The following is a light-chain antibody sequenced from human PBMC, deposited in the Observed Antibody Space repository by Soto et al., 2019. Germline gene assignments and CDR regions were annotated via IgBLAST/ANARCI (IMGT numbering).Light chain of an antibody. Sequence: EIVMTQSPDTLSVSVGDRATLSCRASQSVSSNLAWYQQKPGHAPRLLIHGASTRATGIPARFRGSGSGTEFTLTISSLQSEDFGVYYCQQYNDWLPITFGQGTRLEIK. V-gene: IGKV3-15*01. CDR1: QSVSSN. J-gene: IGKJ5*01. CDR3: QQYNDWLPIT. CDR2: GAS.